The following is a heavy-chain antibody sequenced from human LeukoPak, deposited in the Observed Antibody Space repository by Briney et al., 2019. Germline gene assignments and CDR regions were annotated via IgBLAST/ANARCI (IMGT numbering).Heavy chain of an antibody. D-gene: IGHD3-22*01. CDR2: IYHRGST. Sequence: AETLSLTCAVYGGSFSGYYWSWIRQPPGKGLEWIGSIYHRGSTYYNPSLKSPVTISLDTSKNQFSLKLTSVTAADTAVYYCARDCKNYYDSSGYYIFDYWGQGTLVTVSS. J-gene: IGHJ4*02. V-gene: IGHV4-34*01. CDR1: GGSFSGYY. CDR3: ARDCKNYYDSSGYYIFDY.